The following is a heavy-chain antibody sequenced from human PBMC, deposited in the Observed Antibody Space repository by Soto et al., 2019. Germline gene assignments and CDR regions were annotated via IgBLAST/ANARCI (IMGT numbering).Heavy chain of an antibody. CDR3: AKLGGNDAFDM. J-gene: IGHJ3*02. D-gene: IGHD2-15*01. V-gene: IGHV3-23*01. Sequence: EVQLLESGGGLVQPGGSLRLSCTASGFTFSSYAMSWVRQAPGKGLEWVSGISGSGGSTYYADSVKGRFTISRDNSKNTLYLQMNSLGAEDTAAYCCAKLGGNDAFDMWGQGTMVTVSS. CDR2: ISGSGGST. CDR1: GFTFSSYA.